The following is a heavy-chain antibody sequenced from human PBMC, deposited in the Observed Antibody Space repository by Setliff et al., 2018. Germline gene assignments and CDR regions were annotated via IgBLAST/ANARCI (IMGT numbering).Heavy chain of an antibody. Sequence: PGGSLRLSCGASGFTFTSYAMNWVRQAPGKGLEWVSSISGGGSRTYYADSVKGRFTVSRDNSKNTLFLQMNSLRGEDTAVYYCARDTSGRDAFDIWGQGTTVTVS. CDR3: ARDTSGRDAFDI. CDR2: ISGGGSRT. J-gene: IGHJ3*02. D-gene: IGHD6-19*01. CDR1: GFTFTSYA. V-gene: IGHV3-23*01.